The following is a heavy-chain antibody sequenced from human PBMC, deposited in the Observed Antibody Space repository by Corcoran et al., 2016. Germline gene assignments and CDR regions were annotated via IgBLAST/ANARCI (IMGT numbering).Heavy chain of an antibody. CDR3: AGDRPSGSYYYDGMDV. Sequence: QVQLVQSGAEVKKTGASVKVSCKAAGYTFTSYDINWVRQATGQGLEGMGWMNPNSGNTGYAQKFQGRVTMTRNTSISTAYMELSSLRSEDTAVDYCAGDRPSGSYYYDGMDVWGQGTTVTVSS. CDR1: GYTFTSYD. V-gene: IGHV1-8*01. CDR2: MNPNSGNT. D-gene: IGHD1-26*01. J-gene: IGHJ6*02.